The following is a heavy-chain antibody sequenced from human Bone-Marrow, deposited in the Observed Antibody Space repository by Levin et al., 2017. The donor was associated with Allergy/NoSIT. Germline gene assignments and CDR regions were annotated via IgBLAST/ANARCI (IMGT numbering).Heavy chain of an antibody. Sequence: SETLSLTCTVSGGSISSGDYYWSWIRQPPGKGLEWIGYIYYSGSTYYNPSLKSRVTISVDTSKNQFSLKLSSVTAADTAVYYCARVLYDYVWGSYRYVDYWGQGTLVTVSS. D-gene: IGHD3-16*02. CDR2: IYYSGST. J-gene: IGHJ4*02. V-gene: IGHV4-30-4*01. CDR1: GGSISSGDYY. CDR3: ARVLYDYVWGSYRYVDY.